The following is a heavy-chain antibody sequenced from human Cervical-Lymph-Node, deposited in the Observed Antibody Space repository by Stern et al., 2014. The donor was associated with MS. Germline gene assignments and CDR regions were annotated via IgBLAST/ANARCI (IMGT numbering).Heavy chain of an antibody. Sequence: QVQLVESGAEVKKPGSSVKVSCKASGGISWVRQAPGQGLEWMGGVIPFVGTSNYAQKVQGRVTITADTATNTAYLELNSRRVEDPAVYYWARGGGDNWFDPWGQGTLVTVSS. CDR2: VIPFVGTS. CDR1: GG. CDR3: ARGGGDNWFDP. D-gene: IGHD3-16*01. V-gene: IGHV1-69*06. J-gene: IGHJ5*02.